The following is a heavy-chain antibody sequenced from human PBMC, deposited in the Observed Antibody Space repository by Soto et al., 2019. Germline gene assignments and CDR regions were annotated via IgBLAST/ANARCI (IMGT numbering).Heavy chain of an antibody. Sequence: SATLALTCSVSGASVSSYYWSWVRQPPGKGLEWIGYIYYIGAYNYNPSLKSRVTISVDTSKNQFSLKLTSVTAADTAVYYCARTPETRDWLDPWGQGALVTVSS. CDR1: GASVSSYY. CDR3: ARTPETRDWLDP. D-gene: IGHD1-7*01. J-gene: IGHJ5*02. V-gene: IGHV4-59*02. CDR2: IYYIGAY.